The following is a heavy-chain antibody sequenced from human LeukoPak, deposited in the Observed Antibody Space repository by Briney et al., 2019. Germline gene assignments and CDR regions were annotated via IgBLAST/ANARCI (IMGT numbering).Heavy chain of an antibody. CDR3: ARHAPAAGFDY. V-gene: IGHV4-39*01. CDR2: IYYSGST. Sequence: SETLSLTCTVSGGSISSSSYYWGWIRQPPGKGLEWIGSIYYSGSTYYNPSLKSRVTISVDTSKNQFSLKLSPVTAADTAVYYCARHAPAAGFDYWGQGTLVTVSS. J-gene: IGHJ4*02. D-gene: IGHD6-13*01. CDR1: GGSISSSSYY.